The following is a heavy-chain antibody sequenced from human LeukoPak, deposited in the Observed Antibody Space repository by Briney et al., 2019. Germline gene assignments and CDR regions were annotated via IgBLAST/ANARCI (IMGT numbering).Heavy chain of an antibody. CDR2: ISSSSSYI. D-gene: IGHD5-18*01. CDR3: VTRGYPGGAYYFDY. V-gene: IGHV3-21*01. Sequence: GRSLRLSCAASGFTFSSYSMNWVRQAPGKGLEWVSSISSSSSYIYYADSVKGRFTISRDYAENSLYLQMNSLRAEDTAVYYCVTRGYPGGAYYFDYWGQGTLVTVSS. CDR1: GFTFSSYS. J-gene: IGHJ4*02.